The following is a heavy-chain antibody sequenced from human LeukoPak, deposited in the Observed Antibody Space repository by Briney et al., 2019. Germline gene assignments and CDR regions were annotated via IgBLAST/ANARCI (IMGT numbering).Heavy chain of an antibody. CDR2: ISDDGSNK. D-gene: IGHD2-2*02. CDR3: AREGGYCSSTSCHTGEYFQH. Sequence: GRSLRLSCAASGFTFSSYTIHWVRQAPGKGLEWVAVISDDGSNKYYADSVKGRFTISRDNSKNTLYLQMNSLRAEDTAVYYCAREGGYCSSTSCHTGEYFQHWGQGTLVTVSS. J-gene: IGHJ1*01. V-gene: IGHV3-30-3*01. CDR1: GFTFSSYT.